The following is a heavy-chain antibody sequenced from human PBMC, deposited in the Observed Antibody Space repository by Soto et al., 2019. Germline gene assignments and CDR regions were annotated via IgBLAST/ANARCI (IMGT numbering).Heavy chain of an antibody. CDR3: AYCAKGAESYYNEAFDI. D-gene: IGHD3-10*01. Sequence: GASVKVSCKASGYTFTSYGISWVRQAPGQGLEWMGWISAYNGNTNYAQKLQGRVTMTTDTSTSTAYMELRSLRSDDTAVYYCAYCAKGAESYYNEAFDIWGQGTMVTVSS. V-gene: IGHV1-18*01. CDR1: GYTFTSYG. J-gene: IGHJ3*02. CDR2: ISAYNGNT.